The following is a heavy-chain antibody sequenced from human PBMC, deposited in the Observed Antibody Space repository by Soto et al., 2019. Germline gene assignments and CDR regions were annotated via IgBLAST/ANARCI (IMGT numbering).Heavy chain of an antibody. D-gene: IGHD5-18*01. Sequence: EVQVVESGGGLVKPGGSLRLSCAASGFTFSNAWMSWVRLAPGKGLEWVGRIKSKTDGGTTDYVAPVKGRFTISREDSKDTLYLQMNSLKTEDTAVYYCTSSGYSYAYFRTWGQGTLVTVSS. CDR3: TSSGYSYAYFRT. V-gene: IGHV3-15*01. J-gene: IGHJ5*02. CDR2: IKSKTDGGTT. CDR1: GFTFSNAW.